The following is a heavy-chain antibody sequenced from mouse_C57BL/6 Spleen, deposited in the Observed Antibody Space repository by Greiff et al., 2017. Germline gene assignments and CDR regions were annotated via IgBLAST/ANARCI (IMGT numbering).Heavy chain of an antibody. V-gene: IGHV2-3*01. CDR3: AKPGVLLPIDPYAMDY. CDR2: IWGDGST. CDR1: GFSLTSYG. Sequence: VQLQQSGPGLVAPSQSLSITCTVSGFSLTSYGVSWVRQPPGKGLEWLGVIWGDGSTNYHSAPVSRLSISKDNSKSQVFLKLNSLQTDDTATYYCAKPGVLLPIDPYAMDYWGQGTSVTVSS. J-gene: IGHJ4*01. D-gene: IGHD2-12*01.